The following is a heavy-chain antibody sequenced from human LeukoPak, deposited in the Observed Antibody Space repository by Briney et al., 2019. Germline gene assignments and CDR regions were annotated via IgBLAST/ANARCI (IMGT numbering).Heavy chain of an antibody. Sequence: GASVRVSGKASGYTFTYRYLHWVRQAPGQALEWMGWITPFNGNTNYAQKFQDRVTITRDRSMSTAYMELSSLRSEDTAMYYCAGAWRDQPFQFDYWGQGTLVTVSS. V-gene: IGHV1-45*02. CDR1: GYTFTYRY. D-gene: IGHD3-3*01. CDR3: AGAWRDQPFQFDY. CDR2: ITPFNGNT. J-gene: IGHJ4*02.